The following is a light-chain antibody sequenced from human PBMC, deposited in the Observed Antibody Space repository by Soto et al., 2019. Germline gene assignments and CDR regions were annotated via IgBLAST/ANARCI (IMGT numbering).Light chain of an antibody. V-gene: IGKV1-27*01. CDR3: QKKNSAPPST. CDR2: AAS. J-gene: IGKJ4*01. Sequence: DIQMTQSPSSLSASVGDRVTITCRASQGISNYLSWYQQKPGKVPKLLIYAASTLHSGVPSRFSCSGSGTYFTRTISSLQPEDVSTFCCQKKNSAPPSTFGGGTKVEIK. CDR1: QGISNY.